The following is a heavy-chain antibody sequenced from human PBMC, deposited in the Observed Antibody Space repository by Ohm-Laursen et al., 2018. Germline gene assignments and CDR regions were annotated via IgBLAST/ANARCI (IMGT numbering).Heavy chain of an antibody. V-gene: IGHV3-74*01. CDR2: INNLGTTT. CDR1: GFTLSDYW. Sequence: GSLRLSCTASGFTLSDYWMHWVRQAPGKGLVWVSLINNLGTTTVYADSVKARFTISRGKDKNTLYLQMNSLRAEDTAVYYCARDSRRMSWGQGTLVTVSS. CDR3: ARDSRRMS. J-gene: IGHJ5*02. D-gene: IGHD2/OR15-2a*01.